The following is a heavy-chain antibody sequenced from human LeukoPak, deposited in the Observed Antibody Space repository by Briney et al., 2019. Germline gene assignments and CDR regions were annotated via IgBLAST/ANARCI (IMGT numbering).Heavy chain of an antibody. V-gene: IGHV3-30*02. Sequence: GGSLRLSRAPSGFTFSSYAMHGVRQAPGKGLEWVAFIWYEGSNKDYTDSVKGRFTISRDNAKNMPHLQMNSLTGGCAVDYFCTKEYLVYYDSSACDYWGQGTLVTVSS. D-gene: IGHD3-22*01. CDR3: TKEYLVYYDSSACDY. J-gene: IGHJ4*02. CDR1: GFTFSSYA. CDR2: IWYEGSNK.